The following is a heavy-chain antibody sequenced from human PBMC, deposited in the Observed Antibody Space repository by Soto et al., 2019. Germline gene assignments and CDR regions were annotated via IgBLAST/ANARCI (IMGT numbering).Heavy chain of an antibody. D-gene: IGHD4-17*01. CDR3: AKEGSDGEYYYSDY. CDR2: ISGSGGST. J-gene: IGHJ4*02. Sequence: EVQLLESGGGLVQPGGSLRLSCAASGFTFSSYAMNWVRQAPGKGLEWVSAISGSGGSTYYADSVKGRFTISRDNSENTLYLQMNSLRAEDTAVYYCAKEGSDGEYYYSDYWGQGTLVTVSS. CDR1: GFTFSSYA. V-gene: IGHV3-23*01.